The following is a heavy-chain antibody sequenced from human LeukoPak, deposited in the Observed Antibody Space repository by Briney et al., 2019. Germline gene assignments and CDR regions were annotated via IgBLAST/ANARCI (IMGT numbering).Heavy chain of an antibody. V-gene: IGHV1-69*04. CDR2: IIPILGIA. D-gene: IGHD6-13*01. J-gene: IGHJ6*02. CDR3: AREPAAGGYYYYGMDV. Sequence: SVKVSCKASGGTFSSYAISWVRQAPGQGLEWMGRIIPILGIANYAQKSQGRVTITADKSTSTAYMELSSLRSEDTAVYYCAREPAAGGYYYYGMDVWGQGTTVTVSS. CDR1: GGTFSSYA.